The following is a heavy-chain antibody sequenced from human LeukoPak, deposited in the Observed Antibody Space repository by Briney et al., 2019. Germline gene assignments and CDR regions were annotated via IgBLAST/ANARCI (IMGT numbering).Heavy chain of an antibody. CDR1: GYTFTSYY. CDR2: INPSGGST. CDR3: ATDLPAALKYYGMDV. Sequence: ASVKVSCKASGYTFTSYYMHWVRQAPGQGLEWMGIINPSGGSTSYAQKFQGRVTMTRDTSTSTVYMELSSLRSEDTAVYYCATDLPAALKYYGMDVWGQGTTVTVSS. D-gene: IGHD2-2*01. V-gene: IGHV1-46*01. J-gene: IGHJ6*02.